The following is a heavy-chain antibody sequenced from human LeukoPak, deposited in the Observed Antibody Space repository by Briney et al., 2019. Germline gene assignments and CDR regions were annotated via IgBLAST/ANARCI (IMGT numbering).Heavy chain of an antibody. V-gene: IGHV3-66*01. J-gene: IGHJ6*03. D-gene: IGHD5-12*01. Sequence: GGSLRLSCVGSGFTFSSYSMNWVRQAPGKGLEWVSVIYSGGSTYYADSVKGRFTISRDNSKNTLYLQMNSLRAEDTAVYYCARTRWLRYDYYMDVWGKGTTVTISS. CDR3: ARTRWLRYDYYMDV. CDR1: GFTFSSYS. CDR2: IYSGGST.